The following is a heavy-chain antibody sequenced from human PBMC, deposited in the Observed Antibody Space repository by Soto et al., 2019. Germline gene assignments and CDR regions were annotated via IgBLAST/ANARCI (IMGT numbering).Heavy chain of an antibody. CDR2: INHSGST. CDR1: GGSFSGYY. V-gene: IGHV4-34*01. CDR3: ARGGYSYGTQNPYDY. Sequence: QVQLQQWGAGLLKPSETLSLTCAVYGGSFSGYYWSWIRQPPGKGLEWIGEINHSGSTNYNPSIKSRVTISVDTSKNQFSLKLSSVTAAHTAMYYCARGGYSYGTQNPYDYWDQGTLVNGSS. D-gene: IGHD5-18*01. J-gene: IGHJ4*02.